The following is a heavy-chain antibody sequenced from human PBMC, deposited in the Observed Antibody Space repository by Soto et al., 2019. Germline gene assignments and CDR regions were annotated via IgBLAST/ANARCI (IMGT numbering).Heavy chain of an antibody. CDR3: AKDWALYSSGWYVFDY. Sequence: GGSLRLSCAASGFTFSSYGMHWVRQAPGKGLEWVAVISYDGSNKYYADSVKGRFTISRDNSKNTLYLQMNSLRAEDTAVYYCAKDWALYSSGWYVFDYWGQGTLVTVSS. CDR1: GFTFSSYG. D-gene: IGHD6-19*01. CDR2: ISYDGSNK. J-gene: IGHJ4*02. V-gene: IGHV3-30*18.